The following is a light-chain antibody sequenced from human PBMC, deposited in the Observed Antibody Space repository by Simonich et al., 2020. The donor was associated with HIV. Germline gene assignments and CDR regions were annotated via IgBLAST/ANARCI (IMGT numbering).Light chain of an antibody. J-gene: IGLJ3*02. V-gene: IGLV2-23*01. CDR1: SSDVGSYNL. Sequence: QSALTQPASVSGSPGQSITIYCTGTSSDVGSYNLVSWYQQHPGKAPKLMIYVGSKRPSGVSNRLSGSKSGNTASLTISGLQAEDEADYYCCSYAGSSTWVFGGGTKLTVL. CDR3: CSYAGSSTWV. CDR2: VGS.